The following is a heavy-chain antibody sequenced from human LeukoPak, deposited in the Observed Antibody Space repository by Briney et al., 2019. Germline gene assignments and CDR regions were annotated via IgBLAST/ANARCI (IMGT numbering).Heavy chain of an antibody. CDR2: IDYSGST. CDR3: ARLNGGN. Sequence: SETLSLTCTVSGGSISSYYWSWIRQPPGKGLEWIGYIDYSGSTAYNPSLNGRVAVSVDTSKNQFSLKLRSVTAADTTVYYCARLNGGNWGPGILVTVSS. D-gene: IGHD4-23*01. V-gene: IGHV4-59*08. CDR1: GGSISSYY. J-gene: IGHJ4*02.